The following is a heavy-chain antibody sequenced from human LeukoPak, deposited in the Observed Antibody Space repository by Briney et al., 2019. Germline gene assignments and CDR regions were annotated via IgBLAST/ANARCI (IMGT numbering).Heavy chain of an antibody. CDR2: INPNSGGA. CDR3: ARPQDIVVVVAATDYYGMDV. V-gene: IGHV1-2*04. J-gene: IGHJ6*02. Sequence: ASVKVSCKASGYTFTGYYMHWVRQAPGQGLEWMGWINPNSGGANYAQKFQGWVTMTRDTSISTAYMELSRLRSDDTAVYCCARPQDIVVVVAATDYYGMDVWGQGTTVTVSS. D-gene: IGHD2-15*01. CDR1: GYTFTGYY.